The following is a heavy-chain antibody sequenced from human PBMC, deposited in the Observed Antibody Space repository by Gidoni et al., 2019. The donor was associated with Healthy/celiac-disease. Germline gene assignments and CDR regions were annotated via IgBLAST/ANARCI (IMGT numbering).Heavy chain of an antibody. J-gene: IGHJ3*02. V-gene: IGHV4-39*01. CDR3: ARPLTLDAFDI. Sequence: STYYNPSLKSRVTISVDTSKNQFSLKLSSVTAADTAVYYCARPLTLDAFDIWGQGTMVTVSS. CDR2: ST. D-gene: IGHD3-16*01.